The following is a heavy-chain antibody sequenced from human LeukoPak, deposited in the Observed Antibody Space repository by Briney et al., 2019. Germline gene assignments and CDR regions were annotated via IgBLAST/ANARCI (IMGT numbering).Heavy chain of an antibody. CDR1: GYTFTSYG. D-gene: IGHD2/OR15-2a*01. CDR3: ARVSRFDPYYYYYMDV. J-gene: IGHJ6*03. V-gene: IGHV1-18*01. Sequence: ASVKVSCKASGYTFTSYGISWVRQAPGQGLEWMGWISAYNGNTNYAQKLQGRVTMTTDTSTSTAYMELRSLRSDDTAVYYCARVSRFDPYYYYYMDVWGKGTTVTVSS. CDR2: ISAYNGNT.